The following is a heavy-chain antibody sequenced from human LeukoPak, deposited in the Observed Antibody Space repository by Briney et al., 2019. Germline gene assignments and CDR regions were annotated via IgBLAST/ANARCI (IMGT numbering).Heavy chain of an antibody. CDR3: ATDRYSSGWYEHYYGMDV. Sequence: ASVKVSCKASGYTFTSYYMHWVRQAPGQGLEWMGIINPSGGTTSYAQKFQGRVTMTEDTSADTAYMELSSLRSEDTAVYYCATDRYSSGWYEHYYGMDVWGQGTTVTVSS. CDR2: INPSGGTT. J-gene: IGHJ6*02. D-gene: IGHD6-19*01. CDR1: GYTFTSYY. V-gene: IGHV1-46*01.